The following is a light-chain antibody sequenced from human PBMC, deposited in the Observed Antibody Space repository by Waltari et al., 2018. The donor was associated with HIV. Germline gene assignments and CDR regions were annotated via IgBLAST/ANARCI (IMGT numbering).Light chain of an antibody. CDR1: YFGIKP. CDR3: QVWDSSNDHVL. J-gene: IGLJ3*02. Sequence: SYALTQPPSVSVAPGAAVIISCGGWYFGIKPGHCYKQPPGQAPVLVVRSNSDRAPGIPDRFSGSNSGHTATLTITRVEAGDEAAYYCQVWDSSNDHVLFGGGTELTVL. CDR2: SNS. V-gene: IGLV3-21*02.